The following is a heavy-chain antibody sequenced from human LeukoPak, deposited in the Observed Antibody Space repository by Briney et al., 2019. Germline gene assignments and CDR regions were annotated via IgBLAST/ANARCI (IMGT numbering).Heavy chain of an antibody. CDR1: GFTFSSYW. CDR3: ARDSSGSFDY. J-gene: IGHJ4*02. D-gene: IGHD3-22*01. Sequence: GGSLRLSCAASGFTFSSYWMSWVRQAPGKGLAWVADIKQDGSEKYYVDSVKGRFTISRDNAKNSLCLQMNSLRAEDTAVYYCARDSSGSFDYWGQGTLVTVSS. CDR2: IKQDGSEK. V-gene: IGHV3-7*01.